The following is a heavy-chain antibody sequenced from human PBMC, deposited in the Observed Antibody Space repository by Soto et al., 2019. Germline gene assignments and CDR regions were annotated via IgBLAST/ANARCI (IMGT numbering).Heavy chain of an antibody. CDR2: IYYSGST. CDR3: AIRIFGVVRALFDY. J-gene: IGHJ4*02. CDR1: GGSVSSGSYS. V-gene: IGHV4-61*01. D-gene: IGHD3-3*01. Sequence: SETLSLTCTVSGGSVSSGSYSWSWIRQTPGKGLEWIGYIYYSGSTNYNPSLKSRVTISVDTSKNQFSLKLSTVTAADTAVYYCAIRIFGVVRALFDYWGQRTLVTVSS.